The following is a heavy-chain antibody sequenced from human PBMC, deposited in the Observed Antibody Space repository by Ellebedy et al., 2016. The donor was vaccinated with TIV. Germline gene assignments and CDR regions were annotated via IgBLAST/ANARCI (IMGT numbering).Heavy chain of an antibody. Sequence: GESLKISCAASGFTFSSYAIHWVRQAPGKGLEWVAVISYDGSNKYYADSVKGRFTISRDNSKNTLYLQMNILRAEDTAVYYCARDGDENCGGDCYYYYYGMDVWGQGTTVTVSS. V-gene: IGHV3-30-3*01. CDR3: ARDGDENCGGDCYYYYYGMDV. J-gene: IGHJ6*02. CDR2: ISYDGSNK. D-gene: IGHD2-21*02. CDR1: GFTFSSYA.